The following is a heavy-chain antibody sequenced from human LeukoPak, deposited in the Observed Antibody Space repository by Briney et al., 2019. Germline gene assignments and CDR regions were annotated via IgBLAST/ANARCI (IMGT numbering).Heavy chain of an antibody. CDR1: GGSISSSNYY. J-gene: IGHJ4*02. V-gene: IGHV4-39*07. CDR3: ARYSAWTVVLR. CDR2: IYYSGST. Sequence: SETLSLTCTVSGGSISSSNYYWGWIRHPPGKGLEWIGSIYYSGSTYYNPSLKSRVTISVDTSKNQFSLKLSSVTAADTAVYYCARYSAWTVVLRWGQGTLVTVSS. D-gene: IGHD2-2*01.